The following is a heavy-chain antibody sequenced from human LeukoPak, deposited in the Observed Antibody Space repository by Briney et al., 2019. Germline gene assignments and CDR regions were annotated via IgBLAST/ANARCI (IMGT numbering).Heavy chain of an antibody. V-gene: IGHV1-69*13. D-gene: IGHD5-24*01. CDR2: IIPIFGTA. Sequence: SVKVSCKASGYTFTSYGISWVRQAPGQGLEWMGGIIPIFGTANYAQKFQGRVTITADESTSTAYMELSSLRSEDTAVYYCAREEDGYNYEGTVGDLYYYYGMDVWGQGTTVTVSS. CDR1: GYTFTSYG. CDR3: AREEDGYNYEGTVGDLYYYYGMDV. J-gene: IGHJ6*02.